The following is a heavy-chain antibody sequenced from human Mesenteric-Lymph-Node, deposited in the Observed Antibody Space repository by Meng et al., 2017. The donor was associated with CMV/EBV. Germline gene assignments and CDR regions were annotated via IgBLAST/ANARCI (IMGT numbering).Heavy chain of an antibody. CDR2: IRPKFDTV. CDR3: AREDRNYNYGTGRYYFVSFGD. CDR1: SYA. Sequence: SYAFSCVRQAPGQGLEWMATIRPKFDTVKSAQKFQGRVTITADKSTSTVYMEISSLRSEDTAIYYCAREDRNYNYGTGRYYFVSFGDWGQGALVTVSS. D-gene: IGHD3-10*01. V-gene: IGHV1-69*06. J-gene: IGHJ4*02.